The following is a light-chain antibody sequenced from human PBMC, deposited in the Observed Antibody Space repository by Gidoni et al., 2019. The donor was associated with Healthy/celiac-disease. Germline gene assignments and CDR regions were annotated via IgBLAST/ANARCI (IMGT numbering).Light chain of an antibody. CDR3: QQYNNWPWT. J-gene: IGKJ1*01. Sequence: EIVMTQSPATLSVSPGERATLSCRPSQSVSSNLAWYQQKPGQAPRLLLYGASTRATGIPARFSGSGSGTEFTLTISSLQSEDFAVYYWQQYNNWPWTFGQGTKVEIK. CDR1: QSVSSN. V-gene: IGKV3-15*01. CDR2: GAS.